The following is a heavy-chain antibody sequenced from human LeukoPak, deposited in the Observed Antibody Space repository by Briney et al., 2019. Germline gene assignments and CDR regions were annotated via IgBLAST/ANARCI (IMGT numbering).Heavy chain of an antibody. Sequence: ASVKVSCKASGYTFTSYYMHWVRQAPGQGLEWMGIINPSGAGTSYAQKFQGRVTMTRDTSTSTVYMELSSLRSDDTAVYYCARVSLYCSSTSCYLFGANYGMDVWGKGTTVTVSS. CDR3: ARVSLYCSSTSCYLFGANYGMDV. J-gene: IGHJ6*04. D-gene: IGHD2-2*01. V-gene: IGHV1-46*01. CDR1: GYTFTSYY. CDR2: INPSGAGT.